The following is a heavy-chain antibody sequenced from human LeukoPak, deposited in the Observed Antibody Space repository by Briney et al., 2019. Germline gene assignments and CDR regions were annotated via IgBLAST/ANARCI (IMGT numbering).Heavy chain of an antibody. V-gene: IGHV4-59*01. J-gene: IGHJ6*03. Sequence: SETLSLTCTVSGASISSYYWSWIRQPPGKGLEWIGYIYYSGSTNYNPSLKSRVTISVDTSKNQFSLKLSSVTAADTAVYYCARTTEGGYTYDYFYYYYMDVWGKGTTVTISS. CDR1: GASISSYY. CDR3: ARTTEGGYTYDYFYYYYMDV. D-gene: IGHD5-18*01. CDR2: IYYSGST.